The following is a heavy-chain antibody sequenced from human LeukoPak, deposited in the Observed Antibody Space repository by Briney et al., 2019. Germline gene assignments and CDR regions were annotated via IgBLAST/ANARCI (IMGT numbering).Heavy chain of an antibody. Sequence: GGSLRLSCAASGFTFSSYSMNWVRQAPGKGLEWVSSISSSSSYIYYADSVKGRFTISRDNAKNSLYLQMNSLRAGDTAVYYCARGGGITMVRGVTPRDDYFDYWGQGTLVTVSS. V-gene: IGHV3-21*01. CDR3: ARGGGITMVRGVTPRDDYFDY. CDR2: ISSSSSYI. D-gene: IGHD3-10*01. J-gene: IGHJ4*02. CDR1: GFTFSSYS.